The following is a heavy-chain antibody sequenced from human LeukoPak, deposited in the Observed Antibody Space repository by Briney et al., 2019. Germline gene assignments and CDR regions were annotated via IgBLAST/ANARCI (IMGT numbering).Heavy chain of an antibody. Sequence: GGSLRLSCAASGFTFSSYWMHWVRHTPGKGLVWVSRIKGDGRSTSYADSVKGRFTISRDNAKNTLYLQMNSLRAEDTAVYYCARDGYSFGHDFDYWGQGTLVTVSS. CDR1: GFTFSSYW. D-gene: IGHD5-18*01. CDR2: IKGDGRST. J-gene: IGHJ4*02. CDR3: ARDGYSFGHDFDY. V-gene: IGHV3-74*01.